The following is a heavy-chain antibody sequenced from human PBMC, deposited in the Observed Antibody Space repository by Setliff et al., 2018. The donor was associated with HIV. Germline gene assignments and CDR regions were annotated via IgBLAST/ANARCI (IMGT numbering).Heavy chain of an antibody. CDR2: IYYSGST. Sequence: LSETLSLTCTVSGGSMSSYYWSWIRQPPGKGLEWIGYIYYSGSTNYNPSLKSRVTISVDTSKNQFSPKLRSVTAADTAVYYCVRTYNDLENYYHHYYYMDVWGKGTTGTVSS. V-gene: IGHV4-59*08. CDR3: VRTYNDLENYYHHYYYMDV. J-gene: IGHJ6*03. CDR1: GGSMSSYY. D-gene: IGHD1-1*01.